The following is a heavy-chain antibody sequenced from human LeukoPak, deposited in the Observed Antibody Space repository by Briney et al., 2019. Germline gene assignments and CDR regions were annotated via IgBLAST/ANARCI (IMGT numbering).Heavy chain of an antibody. V-gene: IGHV1-69*06. CDR2: IIPIFGTA. CDR3: ARFGVGDAFDI. J-gene: IGHJ3*02. D-gene: IGHD3-3*01. Sequence: ASVKVSCKASGGTFSSYAISWVRQAPGQGLEWMGGIIPIFGTANYAQKFQGRVTITADKSTSTAYMELSSLRSEDTAVYYCARFGVGDAFDIRGQGTMVTVSS. CDR1: GGTFSSYA.